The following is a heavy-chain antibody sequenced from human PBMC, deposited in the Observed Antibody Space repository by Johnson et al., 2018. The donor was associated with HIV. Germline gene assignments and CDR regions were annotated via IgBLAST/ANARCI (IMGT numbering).Heavy chain of an antibody. D-gene: IGHD5-24*01. V-gene: IGHV3-74*01. Sequence: QLVESGGGLVQPGGSLRLSCAASGFTFSSYWMHWVRQAPGKGLVWVSRINSDGSSTSYADSVKGRFTISRDNAKNTLYLQMNSLRAEDTAVYYCAREGDGYNYDAFDIWGQGTMVTVSS. CDR2: INSDGSST. CDR1: GFTFSSYW. J-gene: IGHJ3*02. CDR3: AREGDGYNYDAFDI.